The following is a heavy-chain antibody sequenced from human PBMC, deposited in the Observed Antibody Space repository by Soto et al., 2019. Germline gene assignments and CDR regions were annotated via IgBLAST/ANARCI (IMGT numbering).Heavy chain of an antibody. CDR1: GDSISKSGHY. D-gene: IGHD6-6*01. CDR3: ARDLDSSSLYYYYGMDV. J-gene: IGHJ6*02. V-gene: IGHV4-31*03. CDR2: IYYSGST. Sequence: SETLSLTCTVSGDSISKSGHYWSWIRQHPGKGLEWIGYIYYSGSTYYNPSLKSRVTISVDTSKNQFSLKLSSVTAADTAVYYFARDLDSSSLYYYYGMDVWGQGTTVTVSS.